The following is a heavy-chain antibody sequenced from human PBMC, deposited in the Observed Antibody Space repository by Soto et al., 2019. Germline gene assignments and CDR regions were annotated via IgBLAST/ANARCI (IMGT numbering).Heavy chain of an antibody. CDR1: GFTVSSDY. D-gene: IGHD5-18*01. J-gene: IGHJ6*02. CDR3: ARDPGYRNGMDV. CDR2: VYSGGTT. Sequence: EVQLVESGGGLVQPGGSLRLSCAASGFTVSSDYMTWVRQAPGKGLEWLSTVYSGGTTYYADSVQGRFIISRDNSKNTLFLQMNNRRVEDTAMYYCARDPGYRNGMDVWGQGTTVTVSS. V-gene: IGHV3-66*01.